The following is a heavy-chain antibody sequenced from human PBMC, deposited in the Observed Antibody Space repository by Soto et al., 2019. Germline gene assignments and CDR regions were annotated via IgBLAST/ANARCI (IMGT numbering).Heavy chain of an antibody. Sequence: GGSLRLSCAASGFTFSSYGMHWVRQAPGKGLEWVAVIWYDGSNKYYADSVKGRFTISRDNSRNTLYLQMNSLRAEDTAVYYCASDESSHYCYGMDVWGQGTTVTVS. J-gene: IGHJ6*02. V-gene: IGHV3-33*01. D-gene: IGHD6-6*01. CDR1: GFTFSSYG. CDR2: IWYDGSNK. CDR3: ASDESSHYCYGMDV.